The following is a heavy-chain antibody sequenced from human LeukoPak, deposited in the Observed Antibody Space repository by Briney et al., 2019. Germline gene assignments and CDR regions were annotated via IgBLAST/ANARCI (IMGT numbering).Heavy chain of an antibody. CDR3: ARGFRIAARLFWFDP. J-gene: IGHJ5*02. V-gene: IGHV4-34*01. Sequence: SETLSLTCAVYGGSFSGYYWSWIRQPPGKGLEWIGEINHSGSTNYNPSPKSRVTISVDTSKNQFSLKLSSVTAADTAVYYCARGFRIAARLFWFDPWGQGTLVTVSS. D-gene: IGHD6-6*01. CDR2: INHSGST. CDR1: GGSFSGYY.